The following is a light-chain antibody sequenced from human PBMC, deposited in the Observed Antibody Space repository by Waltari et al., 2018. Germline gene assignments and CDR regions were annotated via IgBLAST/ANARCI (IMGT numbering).Light chain of an antibody. CDR2: ANY. CDR3: ATWDDSLNGRV. CDR1: SSNIGLNT. Sequence: QSVLTQPPLASGTPGQRVTISCSGNSSNIGLNTVTWYQQLPGTAPKLLIYANYHRPSGVPDRFSASKSDTSASLAISGLQSEDEADYFCATWDDSLNGRVFGGGTKLAVL. V-gene: IGLV1-44*01. J-gene: IGLJ3*02.